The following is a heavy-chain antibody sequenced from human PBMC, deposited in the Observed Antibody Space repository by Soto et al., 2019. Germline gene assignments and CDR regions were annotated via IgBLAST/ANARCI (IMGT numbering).Heavy chain of an antibody. CDR1: GFTFSSYG. V-gene: IGHV3-30*18. D-gene: IGHD6-13*01. Sequence: QVQLVESGGGVVQPGRSLRLSCAASGFTFSSYGMHWVRQAPGKGLEWVAVISYDGSNKYYADSVKGRFTISRDNSKNTLYLQMNSLRAEDTDVYYCAKDWKQLVYYFVYWGQGTLVTVSS. CDR2: ISYDGSNK. J-gene: IGHJ4*02. CDR3: AKDWKQLVYYFVY.